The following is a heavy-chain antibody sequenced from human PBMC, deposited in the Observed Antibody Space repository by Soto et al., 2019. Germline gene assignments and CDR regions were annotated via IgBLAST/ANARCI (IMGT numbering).Heavy chain of an antibody. CDR1: GGSISSGGYY. CDR3: ARDLRYCSSTSCYEYYYGMDV. J-gene: IGHJ6*02. Sequence: PSETLSLTCTVSGGSISSGGYYWSWIRQHPGKGLEWIGYIYYSGSTYYNPSLKSRVTISVDTSKNQFSLKLSSVTAADTAVYYCARDLRYCSSTSCYEYYYGMDVWGQGTTVTVSS. D-gene: IGHD2-2*01. CDR2: IYYSGST. V-gene: IGHV4-31*03.